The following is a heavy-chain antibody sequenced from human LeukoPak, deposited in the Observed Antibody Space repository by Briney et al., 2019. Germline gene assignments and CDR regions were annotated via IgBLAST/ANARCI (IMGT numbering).Heavy chain of an antibody. CDR3: AKDQYSGSTAWFDP. Sequence: GGSLRLSCAASGFTFTCYGLHWVRQAPGKGLEWVAVISYDGSNEYYADSVKGRFTISRDNSKNTLYLQMNSLRAEDTAVYYCAKDQYSGSTAWFDPWGQGTLVTVSS. J-gene: IGHJ5*02. D-gene: IGHD1-26*01. V-gene: IGHV3-30*18. CDR2: ISYDGSNE. CDR1: GFTFTCYG.